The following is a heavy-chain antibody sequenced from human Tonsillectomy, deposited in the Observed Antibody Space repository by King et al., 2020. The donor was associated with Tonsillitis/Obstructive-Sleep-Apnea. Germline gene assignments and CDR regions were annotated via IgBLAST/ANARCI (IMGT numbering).Heavy chain of an antibody. Sequence: VQLVESGAEVKKPGASVKVSCKASGYTFTGYYMHWVRQAPGQGLEWMGWINPNSGGTNSAQRFQGRVTMTRDTSISTAYMELSRLRSDDTAVYYCARILADYYDSSGYYPPFDYWGQGTLVTVSS. CDR2: INPNSGGT. J-gene: IGHJ4*02. V-gene: IGHV1-2*02. CDR3: ARILADYYDSSGYYPPFDY. CDR1: GYTFTGYY. D-gene: IGHD3-22*01.